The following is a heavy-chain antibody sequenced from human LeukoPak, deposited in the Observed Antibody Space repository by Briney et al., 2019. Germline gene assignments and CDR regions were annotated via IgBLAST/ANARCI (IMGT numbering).Heavy chain of an antibody. V-gene: IGHV4-59*01. CDR3: ARAEVGAMDY. Sequence: PSETLSLTCTVSGGSISSYYWSWIRQPPGKGLEWIGYTYYSGSTNYNPSLKSRATISVDTSKNQFSLKLSSVTAADTAVYYCARAEVGAMDYWGQGALVAVSS. CDR2: TYYSGST. CDR1: GGSISSYY. D-gene: IGHD1-26*01. J-gene: IGHJ4*02.